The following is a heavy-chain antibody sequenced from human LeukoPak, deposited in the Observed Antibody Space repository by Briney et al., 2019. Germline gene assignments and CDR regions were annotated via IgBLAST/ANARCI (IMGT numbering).Heavy chain of an antibody. Sequence: GGSLRLSCAVSGFTVSDNYMSWVRQAPGKGLEWVAVLYSGGSSYYAEVVKGRFSVSRDNSKNTMYLQMNSLRTEDTAVYYCMREGDWAYWGQGTLVTVSS. CDR3: MREGDWAY. J-gene: IGHJ4*02. D-gene: IGHD3-9*01. CDR1: GFTVSDNY. V-gene: IGHV3-53*01. CDR2: LYSGGSS.